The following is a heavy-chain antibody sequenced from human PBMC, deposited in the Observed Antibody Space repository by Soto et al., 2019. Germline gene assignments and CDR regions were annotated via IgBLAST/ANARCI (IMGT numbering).Heavy chain of an antibody. Sequence: QVQLFQSGAAVKKPGASVKVSCKASGYTFTSYGISWVRQAPGQGLAWMRWISAYTGNTKNAQKLQGRVTMTTDTSTSTAYMELRSLSSDDTAVYYCAREPNYFDYWGQGTLVTVSS. CDR1: GYTFTSYG. V-gene: IGHV1-18*01. CDR2: ISAYTGNT. CDR3: AREPNYFDY. J-gene: IGHJ4*02.